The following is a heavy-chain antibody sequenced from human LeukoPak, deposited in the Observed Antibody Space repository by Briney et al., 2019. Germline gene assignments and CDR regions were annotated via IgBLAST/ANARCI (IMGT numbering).Heavy chain of an antibody. CDR2: IYHSGST. J-gene: IGHJ6*03. D-gene: IGHD6-13*01. CDR1: GGSISSSNW. CDR3: ARAAVPYYYYYMDV. Sequence: SETLSLTCAVSGGSISSSNWWSRVRQPPGKGLEWIGEIYHSGSTNYNPSLKSRVTISVDKSKNQFSLKLSSVTAADTAVYYCARAAVPYYYYYMDVWGKGTTVTVSS. V-gene: IGHV4-4*02.